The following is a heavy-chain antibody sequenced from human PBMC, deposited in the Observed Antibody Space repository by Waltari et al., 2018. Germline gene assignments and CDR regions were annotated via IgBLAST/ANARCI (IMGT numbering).Heavy chain of an antibody. J-gene: IGHJ2*01. CDR1: GYTFTSYA. CDR2: INTNTGNP. D-gene: IGHD1-26*01. Sequence: QVQLVQSGSELKKPGASVKVSCKASGYTFTSYAMNWVRQAPGQGLEWMGWINTNTGNPTYAQGFTGRFGFSLDTSVSTAYLQISSLKAEDTAVYYCARDPRRKNWENWYFDLWGRGTLVTVSS. CDR3: ARDPRRKNWENWYFDL. V-gene: IGHV7-4-1*02.